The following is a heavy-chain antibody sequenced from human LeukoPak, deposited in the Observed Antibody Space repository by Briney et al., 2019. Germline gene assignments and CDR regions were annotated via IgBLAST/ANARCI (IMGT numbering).Heavy chain of an antibody. CDR1: GYTFTSYG. J-gene: IGHJ4*02. CDR2: ISPYNGNT. V-gene: IGHV1-18*01. CDR3: ARDGSSSWYAY. D-gene: IGHD6-13*01. Sequence: GASVKVSCKASGYTFTSYGISWVRQAPGQGLEWMGWISPYNGNTNYAQKLQGRVTMTADTSTSTAYMDLRSLSSDDTAVYYCARDGSSSWYAYRGQGTLVTVSS.